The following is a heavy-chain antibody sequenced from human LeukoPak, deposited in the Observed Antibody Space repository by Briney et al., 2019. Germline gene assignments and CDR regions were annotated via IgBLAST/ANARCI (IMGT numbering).Heavy chain of an antibody. J-gene: IGHJ4*02. Sequence: GGSLRLSCAASASTFNNYDMHWVRQAPGKGLEWVAFIRYDGSNKYYADFVEGRFTISRDNSKNTLYLLMNSLRAEDTAVYYCAKDPGSYYTSDYWGQGTLVTVSS. CDR1: ASTFNNYD. V-gene: IGHV3-30*02. CDR3: AKDPGSYYTSDY. CDR2: IRYDGSNK. D-gene: IGHD3-10*01.